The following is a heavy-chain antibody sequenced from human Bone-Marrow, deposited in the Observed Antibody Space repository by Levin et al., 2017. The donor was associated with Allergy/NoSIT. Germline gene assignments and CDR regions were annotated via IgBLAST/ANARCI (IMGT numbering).Heavy chain of an antibody. J-gene: IGHJ6*03. V-gene: IGHV3-7*04. D-gene: IGHD4-11*01. CDR1: GFTFSSYW. CDR3: ARAGTVTVAYYYYMDV. CDR2: IKQDGSEK. Sequence: GGSLRLSCAASGFTFSSYWMSWVRQAPGKGLEWVANIKQDGSEKYYVDSVKGRFTISRDNAKNSLYLQMNSLRAEDTAVYYCARAGTVTVAYYYYMDVWGKGTTVTVSS.